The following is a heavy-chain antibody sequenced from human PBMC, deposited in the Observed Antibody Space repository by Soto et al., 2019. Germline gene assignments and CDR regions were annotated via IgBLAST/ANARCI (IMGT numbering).Heavy chain of an antibody. CDR3: ARDVSSDTTGFRGYDL. CDR2: FIPIFVSA. D-gene: IGHD3-10*01. CDR1: GGTVSSYA. V-gene: IGHV1-69*13. Sequence: SVKVSCKASGGTVSSYAITWVRQAPGKGLEWMGVFIPIFVSAHYAPKFQGRITITADESTSAAYMELSGLTSEDTAIYYCARDVSSDTTGFRGYDLWGQGTQVTVS. J-gene: IGHJ4*02.